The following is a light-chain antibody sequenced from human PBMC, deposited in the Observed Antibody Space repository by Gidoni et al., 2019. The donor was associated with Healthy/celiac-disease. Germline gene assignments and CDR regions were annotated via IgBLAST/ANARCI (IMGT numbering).Light chain of an antibody. CDR2: WAS. CDR1: QSVLYSSNNKDY. J-gene: IGKJ3*01. V-gene: IGKV4-1*01. CDR3: QQYYSTPT. Sequence: DIVMTQSPDPLPVSLGERATINCKSSQSVLYSSNNKDYLAWYRQKPGRPPKLLIYWASTRESGVPDRFSGSGSGTDFTLTISSLQAEDVAVYYCQQYYSTPTFXPXTKVDIK.